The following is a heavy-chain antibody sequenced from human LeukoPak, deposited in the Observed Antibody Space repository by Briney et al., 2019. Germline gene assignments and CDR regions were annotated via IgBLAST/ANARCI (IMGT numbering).Heavy chain of an antibody. CDR3: ASVQLRYFDWLSSDNWFDP. V-gene: IGHV1-18*01. CDR2: ISAYNGNT. CDR1: GYTFTSFG. D-gene: IGHD3-9*01. Sequence: ASVKVSCKASGYTFTSFGISWVRQAPGQGLEWMGWISAYNGNTNYAQKLQGRVTMTTDTSTSTAYMELRSLRSDDTAVYYCASVQLRYFDWLSSDNWFDPWGQGTLDTVSS. J-gene: IGHJ5*02.